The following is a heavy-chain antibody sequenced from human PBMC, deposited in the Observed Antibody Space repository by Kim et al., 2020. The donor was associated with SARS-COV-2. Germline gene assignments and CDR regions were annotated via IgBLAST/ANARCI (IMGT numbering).Heavy chain of an antibody. CDR2: INTKTGKP. V-gene: IGHV7-4-1*02. Sequence: ASVKVSCKASGYTFTSYTMNWVRQAPGQGLEWMGWINTKTGKPTYGQGFTGRFVFSLDTSVSTAYLQISSLKAEDTAVYYCARGLTAVIRNGMDVWGQGT. CDR3: ARGLTAVIRNGMDV. CDR1: GYTFTSYT. J-gene: IGHJ6*02. D-gene: IGHD4-17*01.